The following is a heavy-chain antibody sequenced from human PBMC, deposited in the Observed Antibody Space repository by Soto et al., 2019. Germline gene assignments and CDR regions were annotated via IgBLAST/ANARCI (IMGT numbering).Heavy chain of an antibody. CDR1: GFTFSSYA. CDR2: ISGSGGST. J-gene: IGHJ6*03. V-gene: IGHV3-23*01. CDR3: AKIPITIFGVVIIPYCYYMDV. D-gene: IGHD3-3*01. Sequence: EVQLLESGGGLVQPGGSLRLSCAASGFTFSSYAMSWVRQAPGKGLEWVSAISGSGGSTYYADSVKGRFTISRDNSKNTLYLQMNSLRAEDTAVYYCAKIPITIFGVVIIPYCYYMDVWGKGTTVTVSS.